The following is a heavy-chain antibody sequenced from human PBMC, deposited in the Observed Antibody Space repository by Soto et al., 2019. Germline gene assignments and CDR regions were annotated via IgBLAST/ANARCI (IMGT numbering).Heavy chain of an antibody. CDR2: ISDDGSEI. CDR1: GFTFSLYF. Sequence: QVQLVESGGGVVRPGGSLRLSCAASGFTFSLYFVHWVRQAPGKGPEWVAVISDDGSEIHYADSVRGRFTISRDNCRNTLYFQMSRLRPEETAFYYCSNDTLDVKGGFRVVGTGPVGDYWGEGTPVTVSS. V-gene: IGHV3-30*18. J-gene: IGHJ4*02. D-gene: IGHD3-3*01. CDR3: SNDTLDVKGGFRVVGTGPVGDY.